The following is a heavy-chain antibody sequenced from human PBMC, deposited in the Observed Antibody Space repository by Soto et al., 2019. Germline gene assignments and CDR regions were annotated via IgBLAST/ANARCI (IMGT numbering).Heavy chain of an antibody. V-gene: IGHV4-30-4*01. D-gene: IGHD1-1*01. CDR2: IFYSGTT. CDR1: GDSISSADYY. Sequence: SETLSLTCTVSGDSISSADYYWSWIRRTPGKGLEWIGHIFYSGTTYYNPFLKSRLTISVDTSKNHFSLRLTSVTAADTAVYYCARDLWVEPELYYYGMDVWGQGTTVTVSS. CDR3: ARDLWVEPELYYYGMDV. J-gene: IGHJ6*02.